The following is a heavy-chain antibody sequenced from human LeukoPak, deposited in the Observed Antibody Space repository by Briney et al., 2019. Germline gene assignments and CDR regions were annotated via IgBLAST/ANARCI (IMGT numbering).Heavy chain of an antibody. CDR2: FSAYNGNT. CDR1: GYTFTSYG. D-gene: IGHD3-16*02. CDR3: ARVVYGGNDYVWGSYRYTLRDY. V-gene: IGHV1-18*01. Sequence: GASVKVSCKASGYTFTSYGISWVRQAPGQGLEWMGWFSAYNGNTNYAQKLQGRVTMTTDTSTSTAYMELRSLRSDDTAVYYCARVVYGGNDYVWGSYRYTLRDYWGQGTLVTVSS. J-gene: IGHJ4*02.